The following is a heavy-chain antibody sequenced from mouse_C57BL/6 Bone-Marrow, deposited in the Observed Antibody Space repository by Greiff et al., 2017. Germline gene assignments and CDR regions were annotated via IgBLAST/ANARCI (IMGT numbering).Heavy chain of an antibody. CDR2: FQPYNDDT. CDR1: GYTFTTYP. CDR3: ARSSTFFYYFDY. J-gene: IGHJ2*01. V-gene: IGHV1-47*01. Sequence: QFQLQPFGAELLKPGASVKMSCKASGYTFTTYPIEWMKQNHGKSLEWIGNFQPYNDDTKYNEKFKGKATLTVEKSSNTVYLELSRLTSDDSAVYYCARSSTFFYYFDYWGQGTTLTVSS. D-gene: IGHD5-1*01.